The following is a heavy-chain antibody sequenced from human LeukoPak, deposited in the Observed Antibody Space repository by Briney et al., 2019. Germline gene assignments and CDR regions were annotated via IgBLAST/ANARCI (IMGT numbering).Heavy chain of an antibody. J-gene: IGHJ3*02. Sequence: GGSLRLSCAASGFTFDDYAMHWVRQAPGKGLEWVSGVTWNRGTIDYADSVKGPFTISRDNAKNSLYLQMNSLRTEDTALYYCAKDMLTGASRAFDIWGQGTMVTVSS. CDR1: GFTFDDYA. CDR2: VTWNRGTI. D-gene: IGHD1-20*01. CDR3: AKDMLTGASRAFDI. V-gene: IGHV3-9*01.